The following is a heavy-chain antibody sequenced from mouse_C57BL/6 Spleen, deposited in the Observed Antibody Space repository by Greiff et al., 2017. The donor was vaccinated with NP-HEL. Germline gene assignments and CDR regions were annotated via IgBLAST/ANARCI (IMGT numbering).Heavy chain of an antibody. D-gene: IGHD1-1*01. CDR2: IDPNSGGT. J-gene: IGHJ1*03. V-gene: IGHV1-72*01. CDR1: GYTFTSYW. Sequence: VQLQQSGAELVKPGASVKLSCKASGYTFTSYWMHWVKQRPGRGLEWIGRIDPNSGGTKYNEKFKSKATLTVDKPSSTAYMQLSSLTSEDSAVYYCALITTVVARGGNWYFDVWGTGTTVTVSS. CDR3: ALITTVVARGGNWYFDV.